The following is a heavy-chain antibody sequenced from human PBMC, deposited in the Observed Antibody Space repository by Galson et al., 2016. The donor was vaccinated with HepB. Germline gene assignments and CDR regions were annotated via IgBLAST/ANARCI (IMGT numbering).Heavy chain of an antibody. Sequence: SLRLSCAASGFTFSSYAMHWVRQAPGKGLEWVTVISFDGSKKYYADSVRGRFTISRDNSKNTLHLQMNSLRAEDTAVYYCARPYHFGSGNQYKMVPPLLWTGAYWGQGALVTVSS. CDR2: ISFDGSKK. CDR1: GFTFSSYA. J-gene: IGHJ4*02. CDR3: ARPYHFGSGNQYKMVPPLLWTGAY. D-gene: IGHD3-10*01. V-gene: IGHV3-30*04.